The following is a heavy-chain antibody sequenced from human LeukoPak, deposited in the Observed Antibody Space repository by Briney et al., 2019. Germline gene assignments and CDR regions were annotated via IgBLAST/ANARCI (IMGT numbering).Heavy chain of an antibody. CDR3: ARFAAGGSYYYYMDV. V-gene: IGHV3-48*01. CDR2: IVSSGDTI. D-gene: IGHD6-25*01. Sequence: PGGSLRLSCAASGFTFSSYSMNWVRQAPGKGLEGVSYIVSSGDTIYYADSVKGRFTISRDNAKNSLYLQMNSLRADDTAVYYCARFAAGGSYYYYMDVWGKGTTVTVSS. J-gene: IGHJ6*03. CDR1: GFTFSSYS.